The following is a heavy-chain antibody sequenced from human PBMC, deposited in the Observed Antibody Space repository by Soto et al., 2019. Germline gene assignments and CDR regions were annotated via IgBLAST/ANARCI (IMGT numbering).Heavy chain of an antibody. J-gene: IGHJ5*02. CDR3: ERHRARNWFDP. CDR1: GGSISSSSYY. V-gene: IGHV4-39*01. D-gene: IGHD6-6*01. Sequence: SETLSLTCIVSGGSISSSSYYWGWIRQPPGKGLKWIGSIYYSGSTYYNPSLKSRVTISVDTSKNQFSLKLSSVTAADTAVFYCERHRARNWFDPWGQGTLVTVSS. CDR2: IYYSGST.